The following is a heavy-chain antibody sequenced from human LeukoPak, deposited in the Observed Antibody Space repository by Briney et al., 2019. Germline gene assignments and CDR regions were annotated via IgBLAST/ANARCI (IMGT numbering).Heavy chain of an antibody. CDR2: IWYDGSNK. J-gene: IGHJ4*02. D-gene: IGHD3-10*01. CDR3: ARDPDYGSGRIDRY. V-gene: IGHV3-33*01. Sequence: GGSLRLSCAASGITFSIYGMHWVLQAPGKGLEWVAVIWYDGSNKYYADSVKGRFTISRDNSKNTLYLQMNSLRAEDAAVYYCARDPDYGSGRIDRYWGQGTLVTVSS. CDR1: GITFSIYG.